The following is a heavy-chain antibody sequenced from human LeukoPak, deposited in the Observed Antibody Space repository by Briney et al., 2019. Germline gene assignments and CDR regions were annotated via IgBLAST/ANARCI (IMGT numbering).Heavy chain of an antibody. J-gene: IGHJ4*02. D-gene: IGHD1-26*01. Sequence: ASVKVSCKVSGYTLTELSMHWVRQAPGKGLEWMGGFDPEGGETIYAQKFQGRVTMTEDTSTDTAYMELSSLRSEDTAVYYCATSSGSYGLSIDYWGQGTLVTVSS. CDR3: ATSSGSYGLSIDY. CDR2: FDPEGGET. CDR1: GYTLTELS. V-gene: IGHV1-24*01.